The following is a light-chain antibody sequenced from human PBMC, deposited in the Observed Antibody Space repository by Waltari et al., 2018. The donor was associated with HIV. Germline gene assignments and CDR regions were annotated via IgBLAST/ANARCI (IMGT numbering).Light chain of an antibody. CDR2: SNN. CDR3: AAWDDSLNGWV. V-gene: IGLV1-44*01. CDR1: SSNIGSNT. J-gene: IGLJ3*02. Sequence: QSVLTQPPSASGTPGQRVTVSCSGSSSNIGSNTVTWFQQLPGTAPKLLSYSNNQRPSGVPDRFSGSKSGTSASLAITGLQSEDEAHYYCAAWDDSLNGWVFGGWTKLTVL.